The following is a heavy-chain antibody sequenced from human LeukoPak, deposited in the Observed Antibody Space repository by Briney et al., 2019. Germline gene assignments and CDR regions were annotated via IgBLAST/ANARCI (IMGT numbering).Heavy chain of an antibody. Sequence: SETLSLTCTVSGGSISSYYWSWIRQPTGKGLEWIGYIYYSGSTNYNPSLKSRVTISVDTSKNQFSLKLSSVTAADTAVYYCARAMKQFRDDAFDIWGQGTMVTVSS. V-gene: IGHV4-59*01. CDR3: ARAMKQFRDDAFDI. CDR1: GGSISSYY. D-gene: IGHD3-10*01. J-gene: IGHJ3*02. CDR2: IYYSGST.